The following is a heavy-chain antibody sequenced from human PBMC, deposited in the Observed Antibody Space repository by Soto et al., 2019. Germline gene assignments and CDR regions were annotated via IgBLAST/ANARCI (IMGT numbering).Heavy chain of an antibody. CDR1: FWSFSVYY. D-gene: IGHD3-10*01. J-gene: IGHJ6*02. CDR2: INHSGST. V-gene: IGHV4-34*01. Sequence: LSVTCAVYFWSFSVYYLSWIRQPPGKWLEWIGEINHSGSTNYNPSLKSRVTISVDTSKNQFSLKLSSVTAADTAVYYCASSSTMVRGDPSYYYYYGMDVWGQGTTVTVSS. CDR3: ASSSTMVRGDPSYYYYYGMDV.